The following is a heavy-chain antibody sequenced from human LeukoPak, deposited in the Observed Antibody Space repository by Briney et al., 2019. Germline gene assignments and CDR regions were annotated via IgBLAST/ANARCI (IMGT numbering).Heavy chain of an antibody. Sequence: PGGSLRLSCAASGFTFSSNYMSWVRQAPGKGLEWVSVIYSGGSTYYADSVKGRFTISRDNSKNTLYLQMNSLRAEDTAVYYCARDLREDVVVVAAPYYYYYGMDVWGQGTTVTVSS. D-gene: IGHD2-15*01. CDR1: GFTFSSNY. CDR2: IYSGGST. J-gene: IGHJ6*02. V-gene: IGHV3-66*01. CDR3: ARDLREDVVVVAAPYYYYYGMDV.